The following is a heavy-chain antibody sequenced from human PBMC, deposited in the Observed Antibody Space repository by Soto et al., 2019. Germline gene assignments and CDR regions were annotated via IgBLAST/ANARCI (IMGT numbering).Heavy chain of an antibody. CDR3: AIRPNYDSSGYPFDY. Sequence: GGSLKLSCVTSGFTFSTYGMTWVRQAPGKGLGWVSYGGSGGSRNYAESVKGRFTISRDNAKNTLSLQMNSLRAEDTAVYYCAIRPNYDSSGYPFDYWGQGTLVTVSS. CDR1: GFTFSTYG. D-gene: IGHD3-22*01. V-gene: IGHV3-23*01. J-gene: IGHJ4*02. CDR2: GGSGGSR.